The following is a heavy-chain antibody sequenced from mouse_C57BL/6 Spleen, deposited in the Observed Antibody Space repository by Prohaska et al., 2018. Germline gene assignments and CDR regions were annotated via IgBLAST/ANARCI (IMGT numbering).Heavy chain of an antibody. Sequence: QVQLQQPGAELVRPGTSVKLSCKASGYTFTSYWMHWVKQRTGQGLELIGVIYPSDSYTNYNQKFKGKATLTVDTSSSTAYMQLSSLTSEDSAVYYCARENYGNSGRYFDYWGQGTTLTVSS. J-gene: IGHJ2*01. V-gene: IGHV1-59*01. CDR2: IYPSDSYT. CDR3: ARENYGNSGRYFDY. CDR1: GYTFTSYW. D-gene: IGHD2-1*01.